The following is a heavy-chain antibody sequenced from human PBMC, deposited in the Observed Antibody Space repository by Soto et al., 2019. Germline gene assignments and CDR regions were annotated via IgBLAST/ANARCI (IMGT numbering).Heavy chain of an antibody. V-gene: IGHV3-72*01. CDR2: IRNKLNSYTT. CDR3: ARSTVAVPPFCSDY. CDR1: GFTFSGHY. D-gene: IGHD4-17*01. Sequence: LRLSCAGSGFTFSGHYMDWVRQAPGQGLEWVGRIRNKLNSYTTEYPASVQGRFAISRDDSKNSLFVQMNSLKIEDTAVYFCARSTVAVPPFCSDYWGRGTLVTVSS. J-gene: IGHJ4*02.